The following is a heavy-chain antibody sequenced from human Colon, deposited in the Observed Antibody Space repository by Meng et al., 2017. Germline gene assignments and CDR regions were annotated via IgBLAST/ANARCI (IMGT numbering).Heavy chain of an antibody. Sequence: QVQLQESGPGLLRPSETLSLTCTVSGASVSSGNHYWSWIRQPPGKGLEYIAYVDYSGSTHYNPSLKSRVTMSVDTSKKQLSLKLSSVTAADTAVYYCAGGPWESDYWGQGTLVTVSS. J-gene: IGHJ4*02. V-gene: IGHV4-61*01. D-gene: IGHD1-26*01. CDR1: GASVSSGNHY. CDR2: VDYSGST. CDR3: AGGPWESDY.